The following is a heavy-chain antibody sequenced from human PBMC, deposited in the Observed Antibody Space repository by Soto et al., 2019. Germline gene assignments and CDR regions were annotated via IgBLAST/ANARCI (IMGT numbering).Heavy chain of an antibody. CDR3: ARGTEGLYCSGGSCYNNLFDY. J-gene: IGHJ4*02. CDR1: GGSISSYY. CDR2: IYYSGST. Sequence: SETLSLTCTVSGGSISSYYWSWIRRPPGKGLEWIGYIYYSGSTNYDPSLKSRVTISVDTSKNQFSLNLSSVTAADTAVYYCARGTEGLYCSGGSCYNNLFDYWGQGTLVTVS. D-gene: IGHD2-15*01. V-gene: IGHV4-59*01.